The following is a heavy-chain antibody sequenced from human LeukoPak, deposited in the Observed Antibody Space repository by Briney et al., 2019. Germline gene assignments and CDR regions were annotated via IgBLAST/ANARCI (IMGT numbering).Heavy chain of an antibody. CDR3: ARESMAGTV. CDR2: ITPLFGTA. J-gene: IGHJ4*02. CDR1: GGTFSKYT. D-gene: IGHD6-19*01. Sequence: SVKVSCKASGGTFSKYTISWVRQRPGQGLEWMGGITPLFGTANYAQKFQGRVTITADESASTAYMELSSLRSEDTAVYYCARESMAGTVWGQGTLVTVSS. V-gene: IGHV1-69*01.